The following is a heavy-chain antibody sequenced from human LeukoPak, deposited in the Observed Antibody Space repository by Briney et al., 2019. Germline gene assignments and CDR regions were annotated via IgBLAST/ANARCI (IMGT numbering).Heavy chain of an antibody. CDR1: GFTFSSYG. CDR2: ISYDGSNK. V-gene: IGHV3-30*18. Sequence: GGSLRLSCAASGFTFSSYGIHWVRQAPGKGLEGVAVISYDGSNKYYADSGKGRFTISRDNSKNTLYLQMNSLRAEDTAVYYCAKHGLRSGTYVIDYWAQGTLVTVSS. J-gene: IGHJ4*02. D-gene: IGHD3-16*01. CDR3: AKHGLRSGTYVIDY.